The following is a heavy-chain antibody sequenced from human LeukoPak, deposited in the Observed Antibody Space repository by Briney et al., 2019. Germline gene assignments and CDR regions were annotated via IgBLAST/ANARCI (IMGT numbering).Heavy chain of an antibody. J-gene: IGHJ4*02. CDR3: ARDKIVGATHFDY. CDR1: GFTFDDYG. Sequence: PGGSLRLSCAASGFTFDDYGMSWVRQAPGKGLEWVANIKQDGSEKYYVDSVKGRFTISRDNAKNSLYLQMNNLRGEDTAVYYCARDKIVGATHFDYWGQGALVTVSS. CDR2: IKQDGSEK. D-gene: IGHD1-26*01. V-gene: IGHV3-7*01.